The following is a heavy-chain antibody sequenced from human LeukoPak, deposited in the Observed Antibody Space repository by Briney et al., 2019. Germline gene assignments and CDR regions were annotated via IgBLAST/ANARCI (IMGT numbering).Heavy chain of an antibody. D-gene: IGHD5-18*01. V-gene: IGHV3-21*01. CDR1: GFTFRSSS. CDR3: AREFGNADTYGNVPLGH. Sequence: GGSLRLSCTASGFTFRSSSFNWVRQVQGKGLEWVSSISSSGTYMYYADSVEGRFTISRDNAKNSLFLQMDSLRAEDTGVYFCAREFGNADTYGNVPLGHWGQGTLVTVSS. J-gene: IGHJ4*02. CDR2: ISSSGTYM.